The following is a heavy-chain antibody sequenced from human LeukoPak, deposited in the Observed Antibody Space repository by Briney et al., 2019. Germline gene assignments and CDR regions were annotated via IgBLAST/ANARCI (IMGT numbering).Heavy chain of an antibody. Sequence: ASVKVSCKASGYTFTSYDINWVRQATGQGLEWMGWMNPNSGNTGYAQKFQGRVTMTRNTSISTAYMELRSLRSDDTAVYYCARDPGGWRSSVNWFDPWGQGTLVTVSS. CDR1: GYTFTSYD. J-gene: IGHJ5*02. D-gene: IGHD6-25*01. V-gene: IGHV1-8*01. CDR3: ARDPGGWRSSVNWFDP. CDR2: MNPNSGNT.